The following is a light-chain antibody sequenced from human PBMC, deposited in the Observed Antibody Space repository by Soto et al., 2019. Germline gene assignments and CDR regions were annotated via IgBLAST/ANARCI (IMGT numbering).Light chain of an antibody. J-gene: IGKJ4*01. Sequence: DIQMTQSPSSLSASVGDRVTITCQASQDISNYLNWYQQKPGKAPELLIYDASNLEKGDPSRFSGSGSGTDFTFTISSLQPEDNATYYCQQYDNLPVTFGGGTKVEIK. CDR1: QDISNY. CDR2: DAS. CDR3: QQYDNLPVT. V-gene: IGKV1-33*01.